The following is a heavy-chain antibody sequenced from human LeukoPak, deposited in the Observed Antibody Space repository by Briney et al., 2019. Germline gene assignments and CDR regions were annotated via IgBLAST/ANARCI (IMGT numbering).Heavy chain of an antibody. D-gene: IGHD2-2*02. V-gene: IGHV4-34*01. CDR2: INHSGST. CDR3: ARGRTVVVPAAIKGSGSLGYYFDY. J-gene: IGHJ4*02. CDR1: GGSFSGYL. Sequence: SETLSLTFAVCGGSFSGYLWSGIRQPAGKGLEGIGEINHSGSTTYNPSLKSRVTISVDTSKNQFSLKLSSVTAADTAVYYCARGRTVVVPAAIKGSGSLGYYFDYWGQGTLVTVSS.